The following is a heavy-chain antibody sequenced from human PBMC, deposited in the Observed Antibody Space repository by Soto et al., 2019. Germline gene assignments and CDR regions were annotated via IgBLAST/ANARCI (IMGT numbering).Heavy chain of an antibody. J-gene: IGHJ4*02. V-gene: IGHV2-5*02. Sequence: QITLKESGPTLVKPTQTLTLTCTFSGFSLSTSGVGVGWIRQPPGKALEWLALIYWDDDKRYSPSLKSRLTITKDPSKNQVVLTMTNMDPVDTATYYCAHRSTMVRGVMGWYFDYWGQGTLVTVSS. CDR3: AHRSTMVRGVMGWYFDY. CDR1: GFSLSTSGVG. CDR2: IYWDDDK. D-gene: IGHD3-10*01.